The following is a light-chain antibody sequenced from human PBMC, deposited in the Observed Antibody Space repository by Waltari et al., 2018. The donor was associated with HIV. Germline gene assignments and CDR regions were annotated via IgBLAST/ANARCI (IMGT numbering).Light chain of an antibody. CDR1: SNDVGGYKF. CDR3: CSYAGSSTFGVV. CDR2: EVN. J-gene: IGLJ2*01. V-gene: IGLV2-11*01. Sequence: QSALTQPRSVSGSPGQSVTISCTGTSNDVGGYKFVSWYQQHPGKAPKLMIYEVNKRPSGVPDRFSGSKSGNTASLTISGLQTEDEADYYCCSYAGSSTFGVVFGGGTMLTVL.